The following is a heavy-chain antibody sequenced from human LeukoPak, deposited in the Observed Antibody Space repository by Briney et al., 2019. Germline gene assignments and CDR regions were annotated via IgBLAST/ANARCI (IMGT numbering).Heavy chain of an antibody. CDR1: GFTFSDYY. D-gene: IGHD2-2*02. CDR2: ISSSGSTI. J-gene: IGHJ4*02. CDR3: ASFCSSTSCYID. Sequence: GGSLRLSCAASGFTFSDYYMSWIRQAPGKGLEWVSYISSSGSTIYYADSVKGRFTISRDNAKNSLYLQMNSLRAEDTAVYYCASFCSSTSCYIDWGQGTLVTVSS. V-gene: IGHV3-11*04.